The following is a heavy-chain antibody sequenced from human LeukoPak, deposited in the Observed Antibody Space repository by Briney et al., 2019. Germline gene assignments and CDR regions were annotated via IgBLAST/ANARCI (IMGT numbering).Heavy chain of an antibody. CDR2: IYHSGST. CDR1: GGSISSGGYS. V-gene: IGHV4-30-2*01. CDR3: ASHLRYSDQLLYY. Sequence: PSQTLSLTCAVSGGSISSGGYSWSWIRQPPGKGLEWIGYIYHSGSTYYNPSPKSRVTISVDRSKNQFSLKLSSVTAADTAVYYCASHLRYSDQLLYYWGQGTLVTVSS. J-gene: IGHJ4*02. D-gene: IGHD2-2*01.